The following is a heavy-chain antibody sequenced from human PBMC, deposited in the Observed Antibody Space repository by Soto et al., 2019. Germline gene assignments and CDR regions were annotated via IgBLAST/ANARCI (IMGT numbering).Heavy chain of an antibody. Sequence: GASLKISCKGSGYSFTSYWIGWVRQMPGKGLEWMGIIYPGDSDTRYSPSFQGQVTISADKSISTAYLQLSSLKASDTAMYYCARPTWGDREFFDYWGQGTLVTVSS. CDR3: ARPTWGDREFFDY. CDR1: GYSFTSYW. J-gene: IGHJ4*02. CDR2: IYPGDSDT. V-gene: IGHV5-51*01. D-gene: IGHD3-16*01.